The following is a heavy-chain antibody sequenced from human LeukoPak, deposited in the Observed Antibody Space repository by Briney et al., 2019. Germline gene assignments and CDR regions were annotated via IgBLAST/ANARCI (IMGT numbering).Heavy chain of an antibody. J-gene: IGHJ4*02. Sequence: SETLSLTCTVSGGSISSGDYYWTWIRQPPGKGLEWIGYIYYTGNTNYNPSLKGRVTMSVDTSKNQLSLKLSSVTSADTAMYYCARGESWSGYYLDYWGPGILVTVSS. CDR2: IYYTGNT. V-gene: IGHV4-61*08. D-gene: IGHD3-3*01. CDR3: ARGESWSGYYLDY. CDR1: GGSISSGDYY.